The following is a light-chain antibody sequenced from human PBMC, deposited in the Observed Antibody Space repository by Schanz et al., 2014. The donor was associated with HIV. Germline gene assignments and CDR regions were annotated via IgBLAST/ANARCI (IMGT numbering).Light chain of an antibody. J-gene: IGLJ1*01. V-gene: IGLV1-40*01. Sequence: QSVLAQPPSVSGAPGQRVTISCTGSSSNIGADYDVHWYQLLPGTAPKLLIFDNTHRPSGVPARFSGSKSGSSASLAISGLQAEDEADYFCQSFDSSLNGPYYVFGTGTKLTVL. CDR3: QSFDSSLNGPYYV. CDR2: DNT. CDR1: SSNIGADYD.